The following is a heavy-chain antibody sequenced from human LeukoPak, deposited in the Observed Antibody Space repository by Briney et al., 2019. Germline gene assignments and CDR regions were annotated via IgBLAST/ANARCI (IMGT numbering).Heavy chain of an antibody. V-gene: IGHV5-51*01. J-gene: IGHJ3*02. CDR1: GYSFTSYW. CDR2: IYPDDSDT. CDR3: ARRGGLTDAFDI. D-gene: IGHD2-15*01. Sequence: GESLKISCKASGYSFTSYWIGWVRQLPGKGLEWMAIIYPDDSDTKYSPTFQGQVTISADKSISTAYLQWSSLKPSDTAMYYCARRGGLTDAFDIWGQGTMVTVSS.